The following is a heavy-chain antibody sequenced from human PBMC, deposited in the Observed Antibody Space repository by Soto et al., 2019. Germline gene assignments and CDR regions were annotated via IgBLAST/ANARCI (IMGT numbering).Heavy chain of an antibody. CDR1: GGSISSGDYY. CDR2: IYYSGST. CDR3: ARGTQMGSYNWFDP. D-gene: IGHD3-16*01. J-gene: IGHJ5*02. Sequence: PSETLSLTCTVSGGSISSGDYYWSWIRQPPGKGLEWIGYIYYSGSTYYNPSLKSRVTISTDTSKNQFSLILYSVTAADTAVYYCARGTQMGSYNWFDPWGQGTLVTVSS. V-gene: IGHV4-30-4*01.